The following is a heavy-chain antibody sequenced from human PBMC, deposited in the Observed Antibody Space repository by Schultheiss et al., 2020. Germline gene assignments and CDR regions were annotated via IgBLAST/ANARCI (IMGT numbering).Heavy chain of an antibody. CDR2: IYYSGST. D-gene: IGHD2-15*01. J-gene: IGHJ6*02. CDR3: ARLRLSVVVAATDYYYGMDV. Sequence: SQTLSLTCSVSGGSISSSSYYWSWIRQPPGKGLEWIGYIYYSGSTYYNPSLKSRVTMSVDTSKNQFSLKLSSVTAADTAVYYCARLRLSVVVAATDYYYGMDVWGGGTTGTV. CDR1: GGSISSSSYY. V-gene: IGHV4-30-4*08.